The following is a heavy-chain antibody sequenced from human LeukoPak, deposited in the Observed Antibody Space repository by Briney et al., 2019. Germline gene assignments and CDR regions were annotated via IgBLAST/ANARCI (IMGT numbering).Heavy chain of an antibody. J-gene: IGHJ2*01. CDR2: IYYTRST. Sequence: SETLSLTCTVSGGSVSSSSYYWGWIRQPPGKGLEWIGSIYYTRSTYYNPSLKSRVTISVDTSKNQFSLKLTSVTAADTAVYYCARGVTMIVVVIHDWYFDLWGRGTLVTVSS. CDR1: GGSVSSSSYY. CDR3: ARGVTMIVVVIHDWYFDL. V-gene: IGHV4-39*01. D-gene: IGHD3-22*01.